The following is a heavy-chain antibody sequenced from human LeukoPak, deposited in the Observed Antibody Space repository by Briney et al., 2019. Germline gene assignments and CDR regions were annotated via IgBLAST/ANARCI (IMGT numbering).Heavy chain of an antibody. CDR1: GFTFSSYG. Sequence: GGSLRLSCAASGFTFSSYGMSWVRQAPGKGLEWVSGISGSGGSTYYADSVKGRFTISRDNSKNTVYLQMNSLRVDDTAVYYCANSKVADFHYWGQGTRVTVSS. V-gene: IGHV3-23*01. D-gene: IGHD6-19*01. CDR3: ANSKVADFHY. CDR2: ISGSGGST. J-gene: IGHJ4*02.